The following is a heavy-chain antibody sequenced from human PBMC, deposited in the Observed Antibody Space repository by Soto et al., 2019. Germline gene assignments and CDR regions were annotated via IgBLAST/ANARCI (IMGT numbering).Heavy chain of an antibody. CDR3: ARDGLSYYYDSSGDYYGMDV. CDR2: ILYDVNYI. J-gene: IGHJ6*02. V-gene: IGHV3-33*08. CDR1: GFAFSSYA. D-gene: IGHD3-22*01. Sequence: GGSLRLSCEASGFAFSSYAMHWVRQAPGKGLEWMEVILYDVNYIYYADSVKGRFTISRDNAKNSLYLQMNSLRAEDTAVYYCARDGLSYYYDSSGDYYGMDVWGQGTTVTVSS.